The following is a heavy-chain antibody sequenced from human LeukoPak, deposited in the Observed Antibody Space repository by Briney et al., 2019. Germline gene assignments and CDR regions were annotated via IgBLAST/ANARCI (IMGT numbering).Heavy chain of an antibody. CDR3: ARLRYDSSGYDY. J-gene: IGHJ4*02. CDR1: GSSFTNYW. V-gene: IGHV5-10-1*01. CDR2: IDPSDSYT. Sequence: GASPQISCKGAGSSFTNYWISLGRQLPGKGLEWMGRIDPSDSYTKYSPSFQGHVTISVDKSISTAYLQWSSLKASDSAMYYCARLRYDSSGYDYWGQGTLVTVSS. D-gene: IGHD3-22*01.